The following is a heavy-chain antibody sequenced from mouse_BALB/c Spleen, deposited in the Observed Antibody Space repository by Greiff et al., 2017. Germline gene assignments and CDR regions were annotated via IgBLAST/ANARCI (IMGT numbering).Heavy chain of an antibody. Sequence: QVHVKQSGPGLVAPSQSLSITCTVSGFSLTSYGVHWVRQPPGKGLEWLGVIWAGGSTNYNSALMSRLSISKDNSKSQVFLKMNSLQTDDTAMYYCARVNRDFAYWGQGTLVTVSA. CDR1: GFSLTSYG. CDR3: ARVNRDFAY. V-gene: IGHV2-9*02. J-gene: IGHJ3*01. CDR2: IWAGGST.